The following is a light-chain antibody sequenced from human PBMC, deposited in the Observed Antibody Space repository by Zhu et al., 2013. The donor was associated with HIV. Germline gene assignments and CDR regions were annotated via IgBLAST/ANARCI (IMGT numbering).Light chain of an antibody. J-gene: IGKJ1*01. CDR1: QSIGNW. CDR2: RAS. V-gene: IGKV1-5*03. CDR3: QQYMSLWT. Sequence: DIQMTQSPSTLSASVGDRVTITCRANQSIGNWLAWYQQKPGKAPKFLIYRASGLQIGVPSRFSGSGSGTHFTLTISSLQPDDFAIYYCQQYMSLWTFGQGTKVEIK.